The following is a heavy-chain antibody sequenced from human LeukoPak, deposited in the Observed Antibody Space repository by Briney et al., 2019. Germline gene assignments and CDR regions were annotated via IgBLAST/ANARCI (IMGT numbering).Heavy chain of an antibody. Sequence: GESLRISCKGSGYSFTSYWISWVRQMPGKGLEWMGRIVPSYSYANYSPSFQGHVTISADKSISTAHLQWSSLKASDTAMYYWARHVSYYGSGSYPYAFDIWGQGTMVTVSS. CDR3: ARHVSYYGSGSYPYAFDI. D-gene: IGHD3-10*01. CDR1: GYSFTSYW. V-gene: IGHV5-10-1*01. CDR2: IVPSYSYA. J-gene: IGHJ3*02.